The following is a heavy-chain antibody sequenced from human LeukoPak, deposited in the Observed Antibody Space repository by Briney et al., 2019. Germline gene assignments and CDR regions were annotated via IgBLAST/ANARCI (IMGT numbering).Heavy chain of an antibody. Sequence: PSGTLSLTCAVSGDSISSSNWWSWARQPPGKGLEWIGQIYHSGSTNYNPSLKSRVTISLDKSKNQFSLELTSVTAADTAVYYCARSFRYSGYDYYFDPWGQGTLVTVSS. D-gene: IGHD5-12*01. CDR3: ARSFRYSGYDYYFDP. V-gene: IGHV4-4*02. J-gene: IGHJ5*02. CDR2: IYHSGST. CDR1: GDSISSSNW.